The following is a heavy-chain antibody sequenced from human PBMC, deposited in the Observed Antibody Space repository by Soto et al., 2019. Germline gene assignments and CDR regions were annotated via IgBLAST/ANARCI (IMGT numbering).Heavy chain of an antibody. CDR2: ILYDGSNK. J-gene: IGHJ4*02. D-gene: IGHD6-19*01. CDR1: GFSFSSYV. V-gene: IGHV3-30-3*02. Sequence: QVQLVESGGGVVQPGRSLRLSCAASGFSFSSYVMHWVRQAPGKGLEWVALILYDGSNKYYADSVKGRFTISRDNSKNTLYLQMDSLRAEDTAVYYCAKIQATYTSGWYYFDYWGQGTLVTVS. CDR3: AKIQATYTSGWYYFDY.